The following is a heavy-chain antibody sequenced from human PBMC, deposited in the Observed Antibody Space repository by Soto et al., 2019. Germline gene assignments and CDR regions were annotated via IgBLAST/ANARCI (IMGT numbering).Heavy chain of an antibody. D-gene: IGHD2-15*01. V-gene: IGHV1-69*02. CDR2: IIPIHGIA. Sequence: QVQLVQSGAEVKKPGSSVKVSCKASGGTFSSYTISWVRQAPGQGLEWMGRIIPIHGIANYAQKFQGRVTITADKSTSTVYMDLSSLRSEDTAVYYCARGELDCSGGSCYPVRFDYWGQGTLVTVSS. CDR3: ARGELDCSGGSCYPVRFDY. CDR1: GGTFSSYT. J-gene: IGHJ4*02.